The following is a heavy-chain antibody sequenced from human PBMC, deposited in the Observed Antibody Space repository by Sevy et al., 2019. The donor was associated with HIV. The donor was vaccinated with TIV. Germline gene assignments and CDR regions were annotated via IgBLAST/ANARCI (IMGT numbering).Heavy chain of an antibody. V-gene: IGHV3-21*06. CDR1: GFTFSDYA. Sequence: GGSLRLSCAASGFTFSDYAMYWVRQAPGKGLEWVSTITSSSRYIYYADSVKGRFTISRDNAKNSLFLEMNSLTAEDTVYYYWGRGGGRDCSGGWGQGTLVTVSS. CDR2: ITSSSRYI. CDR3: GRGGGRDCSGG. J-gene: IGHJ4*02. D-gene: IGHD2-21*02.